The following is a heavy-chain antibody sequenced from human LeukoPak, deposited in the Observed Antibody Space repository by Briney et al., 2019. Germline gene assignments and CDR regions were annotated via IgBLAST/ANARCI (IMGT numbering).Heavy chain of an antibody. CDR3: ARGLYDFWSGYYTGNYYYYMDV. J-gene: IGHJ6*03. CDR1: GYTFTGYY. V-gene: IGHV1-2*02. CDR2: INPNSGGT. Sequence: ASVKVSCKASGYTFTGYYMHWVRQAPGQGLEWMGWINPNSGGTNYAQKFQGRVTMTRDTSISTAYMELSRLRSDDTAVYYCARGLYDFWSGYYTGNYYYYMDVWGKGTTVTVSS. D-gene: IGHD3-3*01.